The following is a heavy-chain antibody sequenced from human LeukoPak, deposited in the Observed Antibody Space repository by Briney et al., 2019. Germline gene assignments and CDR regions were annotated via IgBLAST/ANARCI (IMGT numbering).Heavy chain of an antibody. J-gene: IGHJ6*03. V-gene: IGHV4-34*01. CDR3: ARGRVLRYYYYYMDV. Sequence: KASETLSLTCAVYGGSFSGYYWSWIRQPPGKGLEWIGEINHSGSTNYNPSLKSRVTISVDTSKNQFSLKLSSVTAADTAVYYCARGRVLRYYYYYMDVWGKGTTVTISS. CDR2: INHSGST. CDR1: GGSFSGYY.